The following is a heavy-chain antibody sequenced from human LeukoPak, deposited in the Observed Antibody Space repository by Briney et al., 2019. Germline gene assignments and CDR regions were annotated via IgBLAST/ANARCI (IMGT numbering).Heavy chain of an antibody. CDR1: GFTFSSYW. Sequence: GGSLRLSCAASGFTFSSYWMHWVRQAPGKGLVWVSRINSDGSSTSYADSVKGRFTISRDNAKNTLYQQMNSLRAEDTAVYYCAREAHCDYVFDYWGQGTLVTVSS. J-gene: IGHJ4*02. CDR3: AREAHCDYVFDY. CDR2: INSDGSST. D-gene: IGHD4-17*01. V-gene: IGHV3-74*01.